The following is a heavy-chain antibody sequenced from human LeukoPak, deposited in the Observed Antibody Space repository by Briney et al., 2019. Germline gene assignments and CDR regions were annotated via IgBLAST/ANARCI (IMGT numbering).Heavy chain of an antibody. V-gene: IGHV4-59*01. Sequence: SETLSLTCTVSSVSISTYYWSWIRQPPGKGLEWIGYMHYSGSTNYNPSLNSRITMSVDTSKNQFSLKLSSVTAADTAVYYCATSYSFSAYYYYYMDVWGKGTTVTVSS. CDR3: ATSYSFSAYYYYYMDV. CDR1: SVSISTYY. J-gene: IGHJ6*03. CDR2: MHYSGST. D-gene: IGHD3-16*01.